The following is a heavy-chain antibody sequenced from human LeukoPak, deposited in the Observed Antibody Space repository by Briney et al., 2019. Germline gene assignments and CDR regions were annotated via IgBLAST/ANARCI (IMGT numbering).Heavy chain of an antibody. D-gene: IGHD3-10*01. CDR2: IKQDGTEN. CDR3: AGSFGDVKMF. J-gene: IGHJ4*01. CDR1: GFTFTTYW. Sequence: PGESLRLSCAASGFTFTTYWMSWVRQDPGKGLEWVANIKQDGTENYYVDSVKGRFTISRDDARNSLPLQMNSLRAEDTAVYYCAGSFGDVKMFWGQGTLVTVSS. V-gene: IGHV3-7*01.